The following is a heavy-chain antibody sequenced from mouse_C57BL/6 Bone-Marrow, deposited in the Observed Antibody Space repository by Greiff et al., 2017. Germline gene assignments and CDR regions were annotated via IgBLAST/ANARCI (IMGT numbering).Heavy chain of an antibody. V-gene: IGHV1-4*01. D-gene: IGHD2-3*01. J-gene: IGHJ3*01. CDR2: INPSSGYT. CDR3: ARGSYDGYYGWFAY. Sequence: QVQLQQSGAELARPGASVKMSCKASGYTFTSYTMHWVKQRPGQGLEWIGYINPSSGYTKYNQKFKDKATLTADKSSSTAYMQLSSLTSEDSAVYYCARGSYDGYYGWFAYWGQGTLVTVSA. CDR1: GYTFTSYT.